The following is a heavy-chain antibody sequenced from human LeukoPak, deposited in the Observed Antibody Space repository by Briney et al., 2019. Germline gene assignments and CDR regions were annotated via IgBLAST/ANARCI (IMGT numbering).Heavy chain of an antibody. CDR1: GYTFTSYY. V-gene: IGHV1-46*01. Sequence: ASVKVSCKASGYTFTSYYMHWVRQAPGQGLEWMGIINPSGGSTSYAQKFQGRVTMTRDTSTSTVYMELSSLRSEDTAVYYCASHRLDLHSSGWPDYWGQGTLVTVSS. CDR3: ASHRLDLHSSGWPDY. D-gene: IGHD6-19*01. J-gene: IGHJ4*02. CDR2: INPSGGST.